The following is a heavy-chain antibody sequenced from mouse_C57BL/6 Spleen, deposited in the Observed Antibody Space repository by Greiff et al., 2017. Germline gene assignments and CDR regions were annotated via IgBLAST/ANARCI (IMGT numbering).Heavy chain of an antibody. J-gene: IGHJ2*01. V-gene: IGHV3-6*01. CDR2: ISYDGSN. CDR1: GYSITSGYY. Sequence: EVKLQESGPGLVKPSQSLSLTCSVTGYSITSGYYWNWIRQFPGNKLEWMGYISYDGSNNYNPSLKNRISITRDTSKNQFFLKLNSVTTEDTATYYCARTPSYYGTPYFDYWGQGTTLTVSS. D-gene: IGHD1-1*01. CDR3: ARTPSYYGTPYFDY.